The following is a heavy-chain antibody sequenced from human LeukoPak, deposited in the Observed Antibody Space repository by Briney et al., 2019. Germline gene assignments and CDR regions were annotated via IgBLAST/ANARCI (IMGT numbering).Heavy chain of an antibody. D-gene: IGHD2-2*01. CDR3: ASTPMVGYCSSTSCYLDY. J-gene: IGHJ4*02. V-gene: IGHV4-38-2*02. CDR2: IYHSGST. Sequence: PSETLSLTCTVSGYSISSGYYWGWIRQPPGKGLEWIGSIYHSGSTYYNPSLKSRVTISVDTSKNQFSLKLSSVPAADTAVYYCASTPMVGYCSSTSCYLDYWGQGTLVTVSS. CDR1: GYSISSGYY.